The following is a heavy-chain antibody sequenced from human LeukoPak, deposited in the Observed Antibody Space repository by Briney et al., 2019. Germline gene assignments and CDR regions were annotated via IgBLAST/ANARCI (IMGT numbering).Heavy chain of an antibody. CDR2: IYYSGST. D-gene: IGHD6-13*01. J-gene: IGHJ3*02. CDR1: GGSISSYY. Sequence: SETLSLTCTVSGGSISSYYWSWIRQPPGKGLEWIGYIYYSGSTNYNPSLKSRVTISVDTSKNQFSLKLSSVTAADTAVYYCARENGIAAADDAFDIWGQGTMVTVSS. CDR3: ARENGIAAADDAFDI. V-gene: IGHV4-59*12.